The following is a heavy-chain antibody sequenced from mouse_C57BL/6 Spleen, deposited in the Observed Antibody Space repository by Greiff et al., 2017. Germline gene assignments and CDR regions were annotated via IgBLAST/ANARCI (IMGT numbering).Heavy chain of an antibody. CDR3: AREEDYGSREAMDY. CDR2: IDPNSGGT. Sequence: QVQLQQPGAELVKPGASVKLSCKASGYTFTSYWMHWVKQRPGRGLEWIGRIDPNSGGTKYNEKFKSKATLTVDKPSSTAYIQLSSLTSEDSAVYYCAREEDYGSREAMDYWGQGTSVTVSS. V-gene: IGHV1-72*01. D-gene: IGHD1-1*01. J-gene: IGHJ4*01. CDR1: GYTFTSYW.